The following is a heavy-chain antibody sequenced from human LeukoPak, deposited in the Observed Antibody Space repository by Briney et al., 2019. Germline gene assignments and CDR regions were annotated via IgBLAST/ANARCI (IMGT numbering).Heavy chain of an antibody. J-gene: IGHJ4*02. CDR3: ARGSSGYYY. Sequence: SLTPSCALSRLTLTDLYTDWVRQPPEGGREWVGCTRKKADRYTTEYAATVKGRFTNSRDDSKNSLYLQMNSLKTEDTAVYYGARGSSGYYYWGQGTLVTVSS. V-gene: IGHV3-72*01. CDR1: RLTLTDLY. D-gene: IGHD3-22*01. CDR2: TRKKADRYTT.